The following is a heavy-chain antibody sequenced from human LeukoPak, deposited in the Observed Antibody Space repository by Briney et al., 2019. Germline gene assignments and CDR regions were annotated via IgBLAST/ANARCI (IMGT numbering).Heavy chain of an antibody. Sequence: GGSLRLSCTASGFSFVDYAMSWFRQAPEKGLEWVGFIRTKTYGATAEYGASVKGRFTISRDDSKSIAYLQMNSLKTEDTAVYYCARDGFLSDYWGQGTLVTVSS. CDR1: GFSFVDYA. J-gene: IGHJ4*02. CDR2: IRTKTYGATA. D-gene: IGHD3-16*01. V-gene: IGHV3-49*03. CDR3: ARDGFLSDY.